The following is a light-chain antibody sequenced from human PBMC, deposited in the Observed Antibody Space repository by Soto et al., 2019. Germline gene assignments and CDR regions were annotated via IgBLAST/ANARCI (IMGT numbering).Light chain of an antibody. CDR2: GAS. V-gene: IGKV3-20*01. CDR3: QQHGTSPI. J-gene: IGKJ4*01. Sequence: EVVLTQSPGTLSLSPGERATLSCRASQAVSSILLAWYQQKPGQAPRVLIYGASSRATGIPDRFSGSGSGTDFTLTVSRLEPEDFAVYYCQQHGTSPIFGGGTKVDIK. CDR1: QAVSSIL.